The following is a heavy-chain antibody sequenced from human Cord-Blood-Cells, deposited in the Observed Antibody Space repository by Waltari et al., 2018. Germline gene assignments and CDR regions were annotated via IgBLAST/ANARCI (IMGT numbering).Heavy chain of an antibody. Sequence: QVQLQASGPGLVKPSETLSLTCTVSGGAISSYYWSWIRQPPGEVLEWIGYIYYSWSTNYNPSLKSRVTISVDTSKNQFSLKLSSVTAADTAVYYCARLMDTAMVGYFDLWGRGTLVTVSS. D-gene: IGHD5-18*01. CDR3: ARLMDTAMVGYFDL. V-gene: IGHV4-59*08. J-gene: IGHJ2*01. CDR1: GGAISSYY. CDR2: IYYSWST.